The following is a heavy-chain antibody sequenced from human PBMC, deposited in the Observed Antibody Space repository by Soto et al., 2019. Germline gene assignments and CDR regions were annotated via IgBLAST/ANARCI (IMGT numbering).Heavy chain of an antibody. J-gene: IGHJ6*02. V-gene: IGHV3-23*01. CDR1: GFTFSSYA. D-gene: IGHD3-10*01. CDR2: VSAGGDMT. CDR3: ARGDRGGSGSPASYYYSGLDV. Sequence: DVQLLESGGDLVQPGGSLSLSCAASGFTFSSYAMSWVRQAQGKGLEWVSSVSAGGDMTYYSDSVKGRFTISRDNSNNALFLQMNSLRAEDTALYYCARGDRGGSGSPASYYYSGLDVWGQGTTVTVSS.